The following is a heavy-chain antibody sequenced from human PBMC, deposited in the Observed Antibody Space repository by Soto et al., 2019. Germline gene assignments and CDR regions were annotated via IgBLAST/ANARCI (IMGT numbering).Heavy chain of an antibody. CDR1: GFTSSSSV. CDR3: ARAYLAGDAFDI. Sequence: SVKVSCKASGFTSSSSVVQWVRQARGERLEWIGWVVVGNGNTKYAQKFQERVTITRDMSTRTAYMELSSLRSEDTAVYYCARAYLAGDAFDIWGQGTMVTV. CDR2: VVVGNGNT. V-gene: IGHV1-58*01. J-gene: IGHJ3*02. D-gene: IGHD6-19*01.